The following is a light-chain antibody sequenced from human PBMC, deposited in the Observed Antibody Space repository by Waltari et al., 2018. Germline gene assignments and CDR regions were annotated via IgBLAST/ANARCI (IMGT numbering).Light chain of an antibody. CDR1: HRLNYF. J-gene: IGKJ2*01. Sequence: DIQMTQSPSSLSASVGDRVTITCRASHRLNYFLNWYQQKPGKAPKLLIFSASRLQDGVPSRFSGTGSETDFTLTIAGLQPEDVATYFCQQSYGRPYTFGQGTKLEI. CDR3: QQSYGRPYT. V-gene: IGKV1-39*01. CDR2: SAS.